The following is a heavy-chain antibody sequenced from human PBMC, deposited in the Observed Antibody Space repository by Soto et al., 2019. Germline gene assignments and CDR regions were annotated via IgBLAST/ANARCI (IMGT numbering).Heavy chain of an antibody. J-gene: IGHJ4*02. D-gene: IGHD6-13*01. CDR3: AIFIKGIAAVDYFDY. CDR1: GFSLSTSGVG. CDR2: IYWDDDK. V-gene: IGHV2-5*02. Sequence: QITLKESGPTLVKPTQTLTLTCTFSGFSLSTSGVGVGWIRQPPGKALEWLALIYWDDDKRYSPSLKSRLTIPKDTSKNQVVVTITFMDPVDTATYYCAIFIKGIAAVDYFDYWGQGTLVTVSS.